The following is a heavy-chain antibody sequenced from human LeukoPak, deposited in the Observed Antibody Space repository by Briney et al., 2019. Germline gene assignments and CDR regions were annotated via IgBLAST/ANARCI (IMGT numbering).Heavy chain of an antibody. V-gene: IGHV4-59*08. CDR2: ITDIGSI. J-gene: IGHJ6*01. D-gene: IGHD2/OR15-2a*01. Sequence: PSVTVSLTCTVSGGSISSLYWGWLRQPPGKALVCIAYITDIGSINYNPCRKSRVTISQDTCKNQYSLKRTSVTSAYTAVYHCVGHRPRNTVDFWGEGRMVSVPS. CDR1: GGSISSLY. CDR3: VGHRPRNTVDF.